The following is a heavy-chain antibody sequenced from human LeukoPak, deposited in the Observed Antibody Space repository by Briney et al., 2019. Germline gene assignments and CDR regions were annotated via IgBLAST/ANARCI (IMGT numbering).Heavy chain of an antibody. CDR1: GGSISSYY. J-gene: IGHJ4*02. CDR3: ATTYYYDSSGYAGY. CDR2: IYYSGST. Sequence: PSESLSLTCTVSGGSISSYYWSWIRQPPGKGLEWIGYIYYSGSTNYNPSLKSRVTISVDTSKNQFSLKLSSVTAADTAVYYCATTYYYDSSGYAGYWGQGTLVTVSS. V-gene: IGHV4-59*01. D-gene: IGHD3-22*01.